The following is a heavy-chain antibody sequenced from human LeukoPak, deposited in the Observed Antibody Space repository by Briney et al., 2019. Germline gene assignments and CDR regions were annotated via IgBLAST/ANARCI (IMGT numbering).Heavy chain of an antibody. Sequence: GGSLRLSCAAFGLTLSSTWMSWGRQARGEGMGWVLNIKQDGSEKSYVSSVEGRFSISRGNAKNSLDLQMNSLKIEESITWYYATVIGRMNTASTNMDVWGKGTTVTISS. CDR1: GLTLSSTW. CDR2: IKQDGSEK. V-gene: IGHV3-7*03. CDR3: ATVIGRMNTASTNMDV. D-gene: IGHD5-18*01. J-gene: IGHJ6*03.